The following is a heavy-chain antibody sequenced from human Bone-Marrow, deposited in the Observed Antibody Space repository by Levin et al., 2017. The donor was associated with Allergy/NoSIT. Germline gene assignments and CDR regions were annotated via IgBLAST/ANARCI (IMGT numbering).Heavy chain of an antibody. V-gene: IGHV3-30*04. J-gene: IGHJ4*02. Sequence: PGESLKISCVGSGFTFSSNALHWVRQAPGKGLEWVAVISYDGSNKYYADSVKGRFIISRDNSKNILYLQMNSLGAEDRGVYYCARVAYMAVAANLHDYWGPGTLVTVSS. D-gene: IGHD6-19*01. CDR3: ARVAYMAVAANLHDY. CDR1: GFTFSSNA. CDR2: ISYDGSNK.